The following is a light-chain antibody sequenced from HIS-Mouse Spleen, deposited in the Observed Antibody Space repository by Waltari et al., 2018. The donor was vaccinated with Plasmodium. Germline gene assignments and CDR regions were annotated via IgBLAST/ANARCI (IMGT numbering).Light chain of an antibody. CDR2: EGS. V-gene: IGLV2-23*01. CDR3: CSHAGSSTWV. J-gene: IGLJ3*02. Sequence: QSALTQPASVSGSPGQSITLPCTGTSRGVGSYNLVSWYQQHPGKAPKLMIYEGSKRPSGVSNRFSGSKSGNTASLTISGLQAEDEADYYCCSHAGSSTWVFGGGTKLTVL. CDR1: SRGVGSYNL.